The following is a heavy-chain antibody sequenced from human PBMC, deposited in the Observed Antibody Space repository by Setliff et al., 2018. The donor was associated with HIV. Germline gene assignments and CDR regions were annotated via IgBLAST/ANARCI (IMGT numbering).Heavy chain of an antibody. V-gene: IGHV4-59*10. CDR1: GGSFSGYY. Sequence: PSETLSLTCAVYGGSFSGYYWSWIRQPAGKGLEWIGRIYTSGSTNYNPSLKSRVTISVDTSKNQFSLKLSSVTAADTAVYYCARMYSGYDWSPAGARTRYFDYWGQGTLVTVSS. D-gene: IGHD5-12*01. J-gene: IGHJ4*02. CDR2: IYTSGST. CDR3: ARMYSGYDWSPAGARTRYFDY.